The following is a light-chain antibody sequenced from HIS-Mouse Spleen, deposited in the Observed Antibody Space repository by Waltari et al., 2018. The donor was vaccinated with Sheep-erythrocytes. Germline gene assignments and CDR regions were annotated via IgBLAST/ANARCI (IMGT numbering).Light chain of an antibody. CDR3: QQYSSTPLT. CDR1: PSVLYSSNNKNY. J-gene: IGKJ4*01. CDR2: WAS. V-gene: IGKV4-1*01. Sequence: DIVMTQSPDSLAVSLGERATIHCTSSPSVLYSSNNKNYLAWYQQKPGQPPKLLIYWASTRESGVPDRFSGSGSGTDFTLTISSLQAEDVAVYYCQQYSSTPLTFGGGTKVEIK.